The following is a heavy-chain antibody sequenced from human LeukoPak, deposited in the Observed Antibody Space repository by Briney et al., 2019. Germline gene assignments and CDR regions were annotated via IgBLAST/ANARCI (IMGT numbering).Heavy chain of an antibody. J-gene: IGHJ4*02. D-gene: IGHD3-3*01. Sequence: GGSLRLSCAASGFPFSSYWMAWVRQAPGKGLEWVADIKGDGSKRYYVDSMKGRFTITRDNAKNSLYLQMNSLRAEDTAVYYCARVSGYYRYLDYWGQGTLVTVSS. CDR1: GFPFSSYW. CDR3: ARVSGYYRYLDY. CDR2: IKGDGSKR. V-gene: IGHV3-7*01.